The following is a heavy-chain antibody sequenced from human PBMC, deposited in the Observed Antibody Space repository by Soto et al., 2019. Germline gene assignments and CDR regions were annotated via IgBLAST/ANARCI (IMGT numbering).Heavy chain of an antibody. CDR1: GGSISNYY. CDR2: IYYSGST. Sequence: QVQLQESGPGLVKPSETLSLTCIVSGGSISNYYWSWIRQPPGKGLGWSGYIYYSGSTNYNPSLTSRVTISVDTSKNQFSLKLSSVTAADTAVYYCARHRYSYGVYYFHYWGQGTLVTVSS. J-gene: IGHJ4*02. V-gene: IGHV4-59*08. CDR3: ARHRYSYGVYYFHY. D-gene: IGHD5-18*01.